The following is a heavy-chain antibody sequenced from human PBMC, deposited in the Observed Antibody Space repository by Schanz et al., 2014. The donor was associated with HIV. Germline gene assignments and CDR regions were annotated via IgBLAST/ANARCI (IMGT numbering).Heavy chain of an antibody. V-gene: IGHV3-30*03. Sequence: QVHLVESGGGVVQPGRSLRLSCVGSGFIFSNYGMHWVRQAPGKGLEWVAFISYDGSNKYYADSVKGRFTISRDNSKNTLYLQMNSLRAEDTAVYYCARGGIWEWDQPDFDYWGQGTLVTVSS. CDR3: ARGGIWEWDQPDFDY. CDR1: GFIFSNYG. J-gene: IGHJ4*02. D-gene: IGHD2-15*01. CDR2: ISYDGSNK.